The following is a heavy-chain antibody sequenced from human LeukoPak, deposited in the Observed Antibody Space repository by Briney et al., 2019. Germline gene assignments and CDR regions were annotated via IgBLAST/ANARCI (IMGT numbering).Heavy chain of an antibody. CDR2: ISSSSSYI. Sequence: GGSLRLSCAASGFTFSSYSMNWVRQAPGKGLEWVSSISSSSSYIYYADSVKGRFTISRDNAKNSLYLQMNSLRAEDTAVYYCATKNYDYVWGSYRPGDYWAREPWSPSPQ. V-gene: IGHV3-21*01. J-gene: IGHJ4*02. CDR1: GFTFSSYS. CDR3: ATKNYDYVWGSYRPGDY. D-gene: IGHD3-16*02.